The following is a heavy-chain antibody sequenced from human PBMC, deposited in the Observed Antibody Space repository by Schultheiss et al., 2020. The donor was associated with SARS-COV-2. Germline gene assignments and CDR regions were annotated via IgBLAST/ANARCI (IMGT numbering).Heavy chain of an antibody. CDR3: ATEHRIDH. CDR2: IYSGGST. D-gene: IGHD1/OR15-1a*01. Sequence: GGSLRLSCAASGFTVSSNYMSWVRQAPGKGLEWASVIYSGGSTYYAESVTGRFTISRDNSKSTVYLQMNSLRAEDTAIYYCATEHRIDHWGQGTLVTVSS. J-gene: IGHJ4*02. CDR1: GFTVSSNY. V-gene: IGHV3-53*01.